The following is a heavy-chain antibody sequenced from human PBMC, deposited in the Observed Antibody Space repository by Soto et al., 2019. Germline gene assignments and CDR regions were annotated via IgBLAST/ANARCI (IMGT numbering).Heavy chain of an antibody. CDR3: ARGTIFGVVPSYYYYYAMDV. D-gene: IGHD3-3*01. J-gene: IGHJ6*02. Sequence: PSQTLSLTCAISGDSVSSNSASWNWIRQSQSRGLEWLGRTYYRSKWYNDYAVSVKSRITINPDTSKNQFSLQLNSVTPEDTAVYYCARGTIFGVVPSYYYYYAMDVWGQETTVTVS. CDR1: GDSVSSNSAS. V-gene: IGHV6-1*01. CDR2: TYYRSKWYN.